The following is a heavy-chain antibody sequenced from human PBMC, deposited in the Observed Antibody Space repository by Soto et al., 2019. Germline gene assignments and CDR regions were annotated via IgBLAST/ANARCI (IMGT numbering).Heavy chain of an antibody. CDR2: IYWDDDK. Sequence: QITLKESGPTLVKPTQTLTLTCTFSGFSLSTTGVGVGWIRQPPGKALDWLALIYWDDDKRYSPSLKSRLTITKDTSNTQLVLTMTNMAPIDXXXXXXXXXXXXXXXXDYWGHGTLVTVPS. J-gene: IGHJ4*01. CDR3: XXXXXXXXXXDY. CDR1: GFSLSTTGVG. V-gene: IGHV2-5*02.